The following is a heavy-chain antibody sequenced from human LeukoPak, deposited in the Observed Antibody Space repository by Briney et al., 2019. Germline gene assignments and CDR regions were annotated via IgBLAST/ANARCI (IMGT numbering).Heavy chain of an antibody. V-gene: IGHV4-59*01. D-gene: IGHD4-23*01. CDR1: GGSISSYY. J-gene: IGHJ4*02. CDR2: IYYSGST. CDR3: ARGPRGGIVY. Sequence: NASETLSLTCTVSGGSISSYYWSWIRQPPGKGLEWIGYIYYSGSTNYNPSLKSRVTISVDTSKNQFSLKLSSVTAADTAVYYCARGPRGGIVYCGQGTLVTVSS.